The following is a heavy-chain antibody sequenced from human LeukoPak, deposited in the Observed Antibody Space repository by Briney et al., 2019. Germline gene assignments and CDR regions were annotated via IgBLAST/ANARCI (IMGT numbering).Heavy chain of an antibody. CDR3: ARHPYDFWSGYYLFDY. D-gene: IGHD3-3*01. CDR2: INWNGGST. V-gene: IGHV3-20*04. J-gene: IGHJ4*02. CDR1: GFTFNSYA. Sequence: GGSLRLSCAASGFTFNSYAMSWVRQAPGKGLEWVSGINWNGGSTGYADSVKGRFTISRDNAKNSLYLQMNSLRAEDTALYYSARHPYDFWSGYYLFDYWGQGTLVTVSS.